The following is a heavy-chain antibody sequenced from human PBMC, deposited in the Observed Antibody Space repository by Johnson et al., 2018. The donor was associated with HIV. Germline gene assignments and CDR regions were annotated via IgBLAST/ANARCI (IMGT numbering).Heavy chain of an antibody. CDR3: AKEEAWKLELRGGDAFDI. CDR1: GFTFDDYA. V-gene: IGHV3-9*01. J-gene: IGHJ3*02. Sequence: VQLVESGGGLVQPGRSLRLSCTASGFTFDDYAMHWVRQAPGKGPEWVSGISWNSGSIDYADSVKGRFTISRDNAKNYLFLHMNSLRPEDTALYYCAKEEAWKLELRGGDAFDIWGQGTMVTVSS. D-gene: IGHD1-7*01. CDR2: ISWNSGSI.